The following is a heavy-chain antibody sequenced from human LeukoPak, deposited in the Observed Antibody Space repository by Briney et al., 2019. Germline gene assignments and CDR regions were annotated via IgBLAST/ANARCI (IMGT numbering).Heavy chain of an antibody. V-gene: IGHV1-69*13. D-gene: IGHD2-2*01. CDR2: IIPIFGTA. J-gene: IGHJ6*03. Sequence: SVKVSCKASGGTYSSYAISWVRQAPGQGLEWMGGIIPIFGTANYAQKFQGRVTITADESTSTAYMELSSLRSEDTAVYYCAAPQDIVVVPAAARRYYYYYMDVWGKGTTVTVSS. CDR1: GGTYSSYA. CDR3: AAPQDIVVVPAAARRYYYYYMDV.